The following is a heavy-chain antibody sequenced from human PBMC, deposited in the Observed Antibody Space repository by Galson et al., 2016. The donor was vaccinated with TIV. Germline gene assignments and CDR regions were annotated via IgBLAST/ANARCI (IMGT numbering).Heavy chain of an antibody. CDR2: INPKTGAT. CDR3: ARSDSYYKYALDV. D-gene: IGHD3-10*01. J-gene: IGHJ3*01. V-gene: IGHV1-2*02. CDR1: GYTFTGYF. Sequence: SVKVSCKASGYTFTGYFLHWVRQAPGHGLEWMGWINPKTGATTYAQEFQGRITMTRDTSASTVYMDLNRLQSDDTAVYYCARSDSYYKYALDVWGQGTTVTVSS.